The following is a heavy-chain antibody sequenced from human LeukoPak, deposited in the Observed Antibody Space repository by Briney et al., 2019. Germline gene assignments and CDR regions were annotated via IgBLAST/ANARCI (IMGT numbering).Heavy chain of an antibody. J-gene: IGHJ4*02. CDR1: GGSISSHY. D-gene: IGHD3-22*01. V-gene: IGHV4-59*11. Sequence: PSETLSLTCTVSGGSISSHYWSWIRQPPGKGLEWVGYTYSSGSTNYNPSLKSRVTISVDTSKNQFSLKLSSVTAADTAVYYCARDSSGSFDYWGQGTLVTVSS. CDR2: TYSSGST. CDR3: ARDSSGSFDY.